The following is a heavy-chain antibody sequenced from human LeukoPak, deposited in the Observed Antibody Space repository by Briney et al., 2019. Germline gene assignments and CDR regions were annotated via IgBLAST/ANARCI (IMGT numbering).Heavy chain of an antibody. Sequence: GGSPRLSCAASGFTFSNYGMHWVRQAPGMGLEWVAVISYDGSNKYYTDSVKGRFTISRDNSKNTLYLQMSSLRGEDTAVYYCAKIFHTSSWYGKGYYFDYWGQGTQVTVSS. J-gene: IGHJ4*02. V-gene: IGHV3-30*18. D-gene: IGHD6-13*01. CDR1: GFTFSNYG. CDR3: AKIFHTSSWYGKGYYFDY. CDR2: ISYDGSNK.